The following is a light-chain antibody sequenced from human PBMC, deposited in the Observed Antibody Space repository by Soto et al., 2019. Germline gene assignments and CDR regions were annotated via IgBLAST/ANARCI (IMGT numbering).Light chain of an antibody. CDR1: RNIGNN. Sequence: AIQMTQSPSSLSASVGDRVTITCRASRNIGNNLGWFQQVPGKAPKLLISAASNLHTGVPSRFGGSGSGTDFTLTISNMQPEDFGTYYCQQDSDYPFTFGPGNKVAIK. J-gene: IGKJ3*01. V-gene: IGKV1-6*01. CDR2: AAS. CDR3: QQDSDYPFT.